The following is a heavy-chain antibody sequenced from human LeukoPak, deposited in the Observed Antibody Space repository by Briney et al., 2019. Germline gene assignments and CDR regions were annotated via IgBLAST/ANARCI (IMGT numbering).Heavy chain of an antibody. CDR2: INSDGSST. J-gene: IGHJ4*02. Sequence: GGSLRLSCAASGFTFSSYWMHWVRQAPGKGLVWVSRINSDGSSTSYADSVKGRFTISRDNAKNTLYLQMNSLTAADTAVYYCARAPIQLWASEDYWGQGTLVTVSS. D-gene: IGHD5-18*01. V-gene: IGHV3-74*01. CDR3: ARAPIQLWASEDY. CDR1: GFTFSSYW.